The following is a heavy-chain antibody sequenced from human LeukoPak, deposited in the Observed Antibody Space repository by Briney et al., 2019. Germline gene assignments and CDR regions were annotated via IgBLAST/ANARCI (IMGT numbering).Heavy chain of an antibody. V-gene: IGHV1-2*02. CDR3: ARIGYSYGPYYFDY. CDR2: INPNSGGT. J-gene: IGHJ4*02. Sequence: ASVKVSCKASGYTFTGYYVHWVRQAPGQGLEWMGWINPNSGGTKYAEKFQGRVTMTRDTSISTAYMELSSLRSDDTAVYYCARIGYSYGPYYFDYWGQGTLVTVSS. CDR1: GYTFTGYY. D-gene: IGHD5-18*01.